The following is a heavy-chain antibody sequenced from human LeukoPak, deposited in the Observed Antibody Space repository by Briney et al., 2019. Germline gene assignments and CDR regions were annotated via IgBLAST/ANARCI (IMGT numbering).Heavy chain of an antibody. CDR2: IWYDGSNK. CDR1: GFTFSSYG. V-gene: IGHV3-33*06. CDR3: AKVLWFGESFDAFDI. Sequence: GRSLRLSCAASGFTFSSYGMHWVRQAPGKGLEWVAVIWYDGSNKYYADSVKGRFTISRDNSKNTLYLQMNSLRAEDTAVYYCAKVLWFGESFDAFDIWGQGTMVTVSS. D-gene: IGHD3-10*01. J-gene: IGHJ3*02.